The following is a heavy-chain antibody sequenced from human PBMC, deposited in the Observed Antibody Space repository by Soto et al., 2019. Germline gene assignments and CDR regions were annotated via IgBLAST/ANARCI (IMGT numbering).Heavy chain of an antibody. CDR1: GGSISSGDYY. J-gene: IGHJ4*02. Sequence: SETLSLTCSVSGGSISSGDYYWNWIRQPPGKGMEWIGHIYYSGSTYYNSSLKSRVTISLDTSKNQFSLKLSSVTAADTAVYYCARANCGGDCYLFDFWGQGTLVTVSS. CDR3: ARANCGGDCYLFDF. D-gene: IGHD2-21*02. V-gene: IGHV4-30-4*02. CDR2: IYYSGST.